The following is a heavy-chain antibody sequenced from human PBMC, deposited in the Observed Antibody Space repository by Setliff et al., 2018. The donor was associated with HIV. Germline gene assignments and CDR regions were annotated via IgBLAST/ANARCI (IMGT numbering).Heavy chain of an antibody. Sequence: GGSLRLSCAASGFTLDDYGMTWVRQAPGKGLEWVSSINWDGATTSYVESVKGRFIISRDNAKNSLYLQMDSLTLDDTALYFCARAHLMSNYYGSGDFNDYWGQGIKVTVSS. CDR2: INWDGATT. J-gene: IGHJ4*01. V-gene: IGHV3-20*04. CDR1: GFTLDDYG. CDR3: ARAHLMSNYYGSGDFNDY. D-gene: IGHD3-10*01.